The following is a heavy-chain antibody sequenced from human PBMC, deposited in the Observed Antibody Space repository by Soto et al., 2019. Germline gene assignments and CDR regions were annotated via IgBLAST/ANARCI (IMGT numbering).Heavy chain of an antibody. J-gene: IGHJ4*02. D-gene: IGHD3-9*01. CDR3: ARASTDIRYFDWLFSLFFDY. Sequence: PGGSLRLSCAASGFTFSSYSMNWVRQAPGKGLEWVSSISSSSSYIYYADSVKGRFTISRDNAKNSLYLQMNSLRAEDTAVYYCARASTDIRYFDWLFSLFFDYWGQGTLVTVSS. CDR2: ISSSSSYI. V-gene: IGHV3-21*01. CDR1: GFTFSSYS.